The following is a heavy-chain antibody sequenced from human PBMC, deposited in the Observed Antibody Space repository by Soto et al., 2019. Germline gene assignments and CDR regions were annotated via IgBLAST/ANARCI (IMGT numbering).Heavy chain of an antibody. J-gene: IGHJ4*02. CDR3: AKTRRWDPITMIVDDFDY. V-gene: IGHV3-30*18. CDR2: ISYDGSNK. Sequence: GGSLRLSCAASGFTFSSYGMHWVRQAPGKGLEWVAVISYDGSNKYYADSVKGRFTISRDNSKNTLYLQMNSLRAEDTAVYYCAKTRRWDPITMIVDDFDYWGQGTLVTVSS. D-gene: IGHD3-22*01. CDR1: GFTFSSYG.